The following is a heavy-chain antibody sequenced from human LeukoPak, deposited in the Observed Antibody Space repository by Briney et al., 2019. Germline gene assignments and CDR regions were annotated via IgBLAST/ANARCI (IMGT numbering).Heavy chain of an antibody. CDR3: ARDQGSGINYYYYYMDV. Sequence: GGSLRLSCAASGVTFSSYAMSWVRQAPGKGLEWVANIKQDGSEKYYVDSVKGRFTISRDNAKNSLYLQMNSLRAEDTAVYYCARDQGSGINYYYYYMDVWGKGTTVTVSS. V-gene: IGHV3-7*01. J-gene: IGHJ6*03. CDR1: GVTFSSYA. D-gene: IGHD3-10*01. CDR2: IKQDGSEK.